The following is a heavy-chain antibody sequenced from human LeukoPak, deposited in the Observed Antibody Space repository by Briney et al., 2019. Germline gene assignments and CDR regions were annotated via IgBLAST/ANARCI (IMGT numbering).Heavy chain of an antibody. CDR2: IKTDGRTT. CDR1: GMTFSNHW. Sequence: PGGSLRLSCAASGMTFSNHWMHWVRQVPGKGLVWVSLIKTDGRTTIYAASVKGRFTISRNNARSSLYLQMNSLRIEDTAVYYCARYNDIAVGDSFDVWGQGTKVTVSS. J-gene: IGHJ3*01. CDR3: ARYNDIAVGDSFDV. V-gene: IGHV3-74*01. D-gene: IGHD2-15*01.